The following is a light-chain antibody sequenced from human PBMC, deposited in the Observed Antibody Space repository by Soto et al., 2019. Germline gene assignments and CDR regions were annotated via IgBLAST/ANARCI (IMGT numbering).Light chain of an antibody. CDR2: GAS. CDR3: QHYGSSPLT. CDR1: QSVSSSY. J-gene: IGKJ4*01. Sequence: EIVLTQSPGTLSLSPGERATLSCRAIQSVSSSYLSWYQQKPGQAPRLLIYGASRRATGIPDRFSGSGSGTDFTLTISRLEPEDFAVYYCQHYGSSPLTFGGGTKVEIK. V-gene: IGKV3-20*01.